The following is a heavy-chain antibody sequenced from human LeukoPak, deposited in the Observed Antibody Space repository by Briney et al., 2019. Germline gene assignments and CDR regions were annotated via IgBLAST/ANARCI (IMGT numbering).Heavy chain of an antibody. CDR1: GFSFRSDG. V-gene: IGHV3-33*01. J-gene: IGHJ3*02. Sequence: GGSLRLSCAASGFSFRSDGMHWVRHAPGKGREGVALIWYDAANQYYGDSVKGRFTISRDNSKNMLYLQMNSLRADDTGVYYCARCDYDSSGPRSLGAYNIWGQGTMVTVSS. D-gene: IGHD3-22*01. CDR2: IWYDAANQ. CDR3: ARCDYDSSGPRSLGAYNI.